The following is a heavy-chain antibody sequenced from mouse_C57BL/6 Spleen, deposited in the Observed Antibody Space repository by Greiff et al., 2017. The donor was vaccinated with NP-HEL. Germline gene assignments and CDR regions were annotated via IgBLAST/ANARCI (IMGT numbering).Heavy chain of an antibody. V-gene: IGHV1-69*01. J-gene: IGHJ2*01. Sequence: QVQLQQPGAELVMPGASVKLSCKASGYTFTSYWMHWVKQRPGQGLEWIGEIDPSDSYTNYNQKFKGKSTLTVDKSSSTAYMQLSSLTSEDSAVYYCARSSTVVDYFDYWGQSTTLTVSS. CDR3: ARSSTVVDYFDY. D-gene: IGHD1-1*01. CDR2: IDPSDSYT. CDR1: GYTFTSYW.